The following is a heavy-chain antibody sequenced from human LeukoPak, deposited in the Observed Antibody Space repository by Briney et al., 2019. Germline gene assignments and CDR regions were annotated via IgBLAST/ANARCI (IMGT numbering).Heavy chain of an antibody. V-gene: IGHV3-66*01. CDR2: IYSGGST. CDR1: GFTFSNAW. Sequence: TGGSLRLSCAASGFTFSNAWMSWVRQAPGKGLEWVSVIYSGGSTFYADSVKGRFTISRDNSKNTLYLQMNSLRAEDTAVYYCARDDYKGYFDYWGQGTLVTVSS. CDR3: ARDDYKGYFDY. D-gene: IGHD4-11*01. J-gene: IGHJ4*02.